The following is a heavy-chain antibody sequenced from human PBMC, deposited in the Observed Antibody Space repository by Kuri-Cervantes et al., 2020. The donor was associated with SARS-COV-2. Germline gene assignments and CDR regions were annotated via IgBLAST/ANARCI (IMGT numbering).Heavy chain of an antibody. CDR1: GFTFSDYY. Sequence: GESLKISCEASGFTFSDYYMGWIRQAPGKGLEWIAYISSSYSDTKYAESANADSVKGRFTISRDNAKNSLYLQMKSLRAEDTAVYYCARVRDEYSSSSPLDYWGQGTLVTVSS. CDR3: ARVRDEYSSSSPLDY. J-gene: IGHJ4*02. D-gene: IGHD6-6*01. CDR2: ISSSYSDTK. V-gene: IGHV3-11*06.